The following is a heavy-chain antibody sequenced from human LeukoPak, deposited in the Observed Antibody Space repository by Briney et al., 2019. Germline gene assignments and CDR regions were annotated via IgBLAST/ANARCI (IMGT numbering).Heavy chain of an antibody. J-gene: IGHJ4*02. CDR2: ISSSSSTI. CDR3: ARETYYDSSGYYIY. Sequence: PGGSLRLSCAASGFTFSSYSMNWVRQAPGKGLEWVSYISSSSSTIYYADSVKGRFTISRDNAKNSLYLQMNSLRAEDTAVYYCARETYYDSSGYYIYWGQGTLVTVSS. D-gene: IGHD3-22*01. CDR1: GFTFSSYS. V-gene: IGHV3-48*04.